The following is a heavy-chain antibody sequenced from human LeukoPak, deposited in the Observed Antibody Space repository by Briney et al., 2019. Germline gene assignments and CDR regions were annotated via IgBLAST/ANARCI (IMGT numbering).Heavy chain of an antibody. V-gene: IGHV1-69*01. CDR1: GGTSINYA. CDR2: IFPMMGTV. D-gene: IGHD3-3*01. CDR3: ARGFTIFGGQVFDS. Sequence: GSSVKVSCKDSGGTSINYAFSWVRLAPGQGLECMGGIFPMMGTVKYAEKFQGRVTITADESTSTVYMELSSLRSDDTAVYYCARGFTIFGGQVFDSWGQGTLVTVSS. J-gene: IGHJ4*02.